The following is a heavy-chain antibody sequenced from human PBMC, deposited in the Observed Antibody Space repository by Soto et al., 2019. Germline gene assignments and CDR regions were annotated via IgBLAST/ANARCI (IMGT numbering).Heavy chain of an antibody. CDR2: IIPIFGTA. Sequence: SVKVSCKASGGTFSSYAISWVRQAPGQGLEWMGGIIPIFGTANYAQKFQGRVTMTTDTSTSTAYMELRSLRSDDTAVYYCARDLSALHSSWFDPWGQGTLVTVSS. CDR1: GGTFSSYA. CDR3: ARDLSALHSSWFDP. D-gene: IGHD1-26*01. J-gene: IGHJ5*02. V-gene: IGHV1-69*05.